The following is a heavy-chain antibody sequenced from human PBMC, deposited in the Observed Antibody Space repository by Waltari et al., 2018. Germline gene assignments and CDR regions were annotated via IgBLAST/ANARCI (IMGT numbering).Heavy chain of an antibody. J-gene: IGHJ4*02. CDR3: AGDRAIGLFFDC. CDR1: ADSFRGNYW. CDR2: VHHSGKA. Sequence: QVHLQQSGQGLVKPPPPLPLTCAVSADSFRGNYWWSWVRQSAKKGLEWIGKVHHSGKAHYNPSLQSRVTISVDKPRNQFSLSLNTVTAADTAVYDCAGDRAIGLFFDCWGRGPLFLGSS. V-gene: IGHV4-4*03. D-gene: IGHD2-2*01.